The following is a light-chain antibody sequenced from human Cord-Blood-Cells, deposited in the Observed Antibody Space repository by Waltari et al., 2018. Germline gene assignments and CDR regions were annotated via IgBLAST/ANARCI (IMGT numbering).Light chain of an antibody. CDR3: QQYYSTPLT. CDR2: WAS. V-gene: IGKV4-1*01. J-gene: IGKJ4*01. CDR1: QSVLYSSNNKNY. Sequence: DIVMTQSPDSLAVSLGERATINCKSSQSVLYSSNNKNYLAWYQQKPGQPPKLLIYWASTRESGVHDRFSVSGSGTDFTLTISSLQAEDVAVYYFQQYYSTPLTFGGGTKVEIK.